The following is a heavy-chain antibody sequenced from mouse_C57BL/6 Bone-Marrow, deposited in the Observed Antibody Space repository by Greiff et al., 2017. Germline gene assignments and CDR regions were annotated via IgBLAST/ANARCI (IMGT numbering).Heavy chain of an antibody. CDR3: VKDGSRSYWYFDV. J-gene: IGHJ1*03. Sequence: EVQLVESGGGLVQPKGSLKLSCAASGFPFNTYAMHWVRQAPGKGLEWVARLRSKSSTYATYHVDSVKDRFTISRDDSQSMHYLQMNNLKNEDTAMCYCVKDGSRSYWYFDVWGTGTTVTVSS. CDR2: LRSKSSTYAT. CDR1: GFPFNTYA. V-gene: IGHV10-3*01. D-gene: IGHD1-1*01.